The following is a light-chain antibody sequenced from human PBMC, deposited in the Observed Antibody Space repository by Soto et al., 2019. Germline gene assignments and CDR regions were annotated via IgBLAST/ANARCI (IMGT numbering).Light chain of an antibody. Sequence: SLESGVPSTFTGSGSGTEFSLTISSLHPDDFATYCCRQFYTYRWTFGQGTKVEIK. V-gene: IGKV1-5*01. J-gene: IGKJ1*01. CDR3: RQFYTYRWT.